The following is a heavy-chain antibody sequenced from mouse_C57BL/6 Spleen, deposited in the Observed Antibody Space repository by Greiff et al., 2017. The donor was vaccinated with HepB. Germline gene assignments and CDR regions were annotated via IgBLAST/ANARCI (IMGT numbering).Heavy chain of an antibody. CDR1: GYAFTNYL. D-gene: IGHD1-1*01. V-gene: IGHV1-54*01. CDR2: INPGSGGT. Sequence: QVHVKQSGAELVRPGTSVKVSCKASGYAFTNYLIEWVKQRPGQGLEWIGVINPGSGGTNYNEKFKGKATLTADKSSSTAYMQLSSLTSEDSAVYFCARSPYGSSHYFDYWGQGTTLTVSS. J-gene: IGHJ2*01. CDR3: ARSPYGSSHYFDY.